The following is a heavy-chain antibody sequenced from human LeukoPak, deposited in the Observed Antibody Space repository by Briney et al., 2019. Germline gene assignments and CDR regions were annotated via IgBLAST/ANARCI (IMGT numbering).Heavy chain of an antibody. D-gene: IGHD6-13*01. CDR2: INQDGSER. CDR1: GFTFTSYW. J-gene: IGHJ5*02. CDR3: ARPRGIAAAGNAFDP. Sequence: GGSLRLSCAPSGFTFTSYWMSWVRQAPGKGLEWVASINQDGSERYYVDSVKGRFSISRDNAKNSLSLQTNSLRSEDTAVYYCARPRGIAAAGNAFDPWGRGTLVTVS. V-gene: IGHV3-7*05.